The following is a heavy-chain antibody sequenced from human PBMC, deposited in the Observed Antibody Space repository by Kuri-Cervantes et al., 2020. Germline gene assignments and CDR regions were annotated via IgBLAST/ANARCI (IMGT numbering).Heavy chain of an antibody. CDR1: GFVFSDFA. V-gene: IGHV3-23*01. D-gene: IGHD5-12*01. CDR2: ISSTRGNT. CDR3: AKDAIVATIWSGWFDP. J-gene: IGHJ5*02. Sequence: GGSLRLSCAVSGFVFSDFAMGWFRQTPGKRLEWVSTISSTRGNTWYADSVKGRFTISRDNSKNTLYLQMNSLRAEDTAVYYCAKDAIVATIWSGWFDPWGQGTLVTVSS.